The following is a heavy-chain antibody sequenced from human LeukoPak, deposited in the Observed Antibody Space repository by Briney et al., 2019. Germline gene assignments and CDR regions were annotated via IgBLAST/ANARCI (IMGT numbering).Heavy chain of an antibody. Sequence: GASVKVSCKASGYTFTTSGISWVRQAPGQGLEWMGWISAYNGQTNYAQKVQGRVTMTTDTSSSTAYMELRSLRSGDTAVYYCARGRVPGYYGMDVWGLGTTVTVSS. V-gene: IGHV1-18*01. J-gene: IGHJ6*02. CDR1: GYTFTTSG. CDR2: ISAYNGQT. CDR3: ARGRVPGYYGMDV.